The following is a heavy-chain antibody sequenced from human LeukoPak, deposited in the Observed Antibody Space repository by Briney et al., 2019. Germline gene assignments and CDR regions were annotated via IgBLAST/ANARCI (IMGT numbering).Heavy chain of an antibody. D-gene: IGHD3-10*01. J-gene: IGHJ4*02. CDR1: GDSVSSNSAA. Sequence: SQTFSLTCAISGDSVSSNSAAWNWIRQSPSRGLEWLGRTYYRSKWYNDYAVSVKSRTTINPDTSKNQFSLQLNSVTPEDTAVYYCARALWGSGSYWGYFDYWGQGTLVTVSS. V-gene: IGHV6-1*01. CDR2: TYYRSKWYN. CDR3: ARALWGSGSYWGYFDY.